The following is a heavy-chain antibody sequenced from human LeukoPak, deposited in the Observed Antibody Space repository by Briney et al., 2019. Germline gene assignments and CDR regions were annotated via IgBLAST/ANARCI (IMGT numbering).Heavy chain of an antibody. Sequence: SETLSLTCTVSGGSISSCYWSWIRQPPGKGLEWIGYIYYNGSTNYNPSLKSRVTISVDTSKNQFSLKLSSVTAADTVVYYCARVPRGSGSYFDYWGQGTLVTVSS. D-gene: IGHD3-10*01. CDR3: ARVPRGSGSYFDY. V-gene: IGHV4-59*01. J-gene: IGHJ4*02. CDR1: GGSISSCY. CDR2: IYYNGST.